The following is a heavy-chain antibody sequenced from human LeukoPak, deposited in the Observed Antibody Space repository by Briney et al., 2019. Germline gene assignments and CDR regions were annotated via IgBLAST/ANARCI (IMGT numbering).Heavy chain of an antibody. J-gene: IGHJ5*02. Sequence: GGSLRLSXAASGFTFRSYTMDWVRQAPGRGLEWVTSISSNSAYLYYADSLRGRFTISRDNAKNSLSLQMNSLRAADTAVYYCAKEFGYDSSGYYLGPYNWFDPWGQGTLVTVSS. CDR2: ISSNSAYL. V-gene: IGHV3-21*01. D-gene: IGHD3-22*01. CDR3: AKEFGYDSSGYYLGPYNWFDP. CDR1: GFTFRSYT.